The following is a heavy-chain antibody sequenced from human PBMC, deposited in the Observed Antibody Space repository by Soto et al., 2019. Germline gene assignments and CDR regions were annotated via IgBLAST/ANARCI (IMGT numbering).Heavy chain of an antibody. V-gene: IGHV5-51*01. CDR2: IYPGDSDT. D-gene: IGHD1-1*01. CDR3: ARHSVHPDGSAIDAFDX. J-gene: IGHJ3*02. Sequence: PGESLKISCKGSGYSFTSYWIGWVRQMPGKGLEWMGIIYPGDSDTRYSPSFQGQVTISADKSISTAYLQWSSLKASDTAMYYCARHSVHPDGSAIDAFDXWGQGTMVTVS. CDR1: GYSFTSYW.